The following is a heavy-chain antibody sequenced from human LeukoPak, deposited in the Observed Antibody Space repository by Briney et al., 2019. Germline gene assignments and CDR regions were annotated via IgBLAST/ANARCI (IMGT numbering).Heavy chain of an antibody. CDR3: ARASYCTNGVCWWDY. CDR1: RGSFNGYY. J-gene: IGHJ4*02. D-gene: IGHD2-8*01. Sequence: SETLSLTCAVYRGSFNGYYWSWIRQPPGKGLEWIGEVNHSGSTNYNPSLKSRVTASVDTSKNQFSLKLSSVTAADTAVYYCARASYCTNGVCWWDYWGQGTLVTASS. CDR2: VNHSGST. V-gene: IGHV4-34*01.